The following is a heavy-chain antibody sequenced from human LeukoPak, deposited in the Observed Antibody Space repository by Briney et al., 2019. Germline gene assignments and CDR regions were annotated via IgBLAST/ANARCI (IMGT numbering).Heavy chain of an antibody. V-gene: IGHV3-23*01. CDR2: ISGSGGST. J-gene: IGHJ4*02. CDR3: ARGGQYCGGDCFDY. D-gene: IGHD2-21*01. Sequence: GGSLRLSCAASGFTFSSYAMSWVRLAPGKGLEWVSGISGSGGSTYYAESVKGRFTISRDNAKNSLYLQMNSLRAEDTAVYYCARGGQYCGGDCFDYWGQGTLVTVSS. CDR1: GFTFSSYA.